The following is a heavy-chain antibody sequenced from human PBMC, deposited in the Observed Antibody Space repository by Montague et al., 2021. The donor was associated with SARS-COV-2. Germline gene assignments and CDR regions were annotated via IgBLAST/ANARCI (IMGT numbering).Heavy chain of an antibody. V-gene: IGHV4-39*01. Sequence: SETLSLTCTVSGGSISSSSYYWGWIRQPPGKGLEWIGSIYYSGSTYYNPSLKSRVTISVDTSKNQFSLKLSSVTAADTAVYYCARHPRGYYDYVWGSHSYYFDYWGQGTLVTVSS. J-gene: IGHJ4*02. CDR3: ARHPRGYYDYVWGSHSYYFDY. CDR2: IYYSGST. D-gene: IGHD3-16*01. CDR1: GGSISSSSYY.